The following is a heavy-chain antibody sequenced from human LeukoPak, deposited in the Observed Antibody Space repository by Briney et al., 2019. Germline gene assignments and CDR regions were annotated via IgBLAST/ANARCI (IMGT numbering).Heavy chain of an antibody. CDR1: GGSISSYY. Sequence: SETLSLTCTVSGGSISSYYWSWIRQPPGKGLEWIEYIYTSGSTNYNPSLKSRVTISVDTSKNQFSLKLSSVTAADTAVYYCASGGVLMVYDYWGQGTLVTVSS. V-gene: IGHV4-4*09. CDR2: IYTSGST. CDR3: ASGGVLMVYDY. J-gene: IGHJ4*02. D-gene: IGHD2-8*01.